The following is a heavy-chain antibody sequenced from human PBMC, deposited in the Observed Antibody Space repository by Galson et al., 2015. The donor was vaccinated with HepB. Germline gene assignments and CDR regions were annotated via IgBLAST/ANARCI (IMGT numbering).Heavy chain of an antibody. CDR1: GFTFSSYA. J-gene: IGHJ1*01. CDR2: ISGSGGST. V-gene: IGHV3-23*01. Sequence: SLRLSCAASGFTFSSYAMSWVRQAPGKGLEWVSAISGSGGSTYYADSVKGRFTISRDNSKNTLYLQMNSLRAEDTAVYYCAKATHPKWLATWGCFQHWGQGTLVTVSS. D-gene: IGHD6-19*01. CDR3: AKATHPKWLATWGCFQH.